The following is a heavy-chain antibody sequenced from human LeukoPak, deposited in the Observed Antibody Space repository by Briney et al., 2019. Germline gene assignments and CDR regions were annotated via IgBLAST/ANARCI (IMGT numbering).Heavy chain of an antibody. CDR2: IYSGGST. V-gene: IGHV3-66*04. CDR3: ARQAVKGMDV. D-gene: IGHD6-19*01. Sequence: GGSLRLSCAASGFTFSSYSMNWVRQAPGKGLEWVSVIYSGGSTYYADSVKGRFTISRDNSKNTLYLQMNSLRAEDTAVYYCARQAVKGMDVWGKGTTVTVSS. J-gene: IGHJ6*04. CDR1: GFTFSSYS.